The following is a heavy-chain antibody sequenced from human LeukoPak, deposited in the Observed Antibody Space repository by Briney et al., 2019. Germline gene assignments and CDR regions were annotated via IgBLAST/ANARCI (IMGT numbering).Heavy chain of an antibody. D-gene: IGHD3-3*01. J-gene: IGHJ2*01. Sequence: PSETLSLTCTVSGGSISSYYWSWIRQPPGKGLEWIGSIYYSGSTDYNPSLKSRVIISVDTSKNQFSLSLISVTAADTAVYYCARDGVSALNLYSDLWGRGTLVTVSS. CDR1: GGSISSYY. V-gene: IGHV4-59*01. CDR3: ARDGVSALNLYSDL. CDR2: IYYSGST.